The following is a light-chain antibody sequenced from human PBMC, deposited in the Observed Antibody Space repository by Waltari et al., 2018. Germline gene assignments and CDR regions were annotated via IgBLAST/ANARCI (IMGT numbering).Light chain of an antibody. Sequence: QSALTQPASVSGSPGQSITISCTGTSRDVGTYNYVLWYQQHPDKAPKLMIYEVSYRPSGVSSRFSGSKSGNTASLTISGLQAEDEADYYCSLYISSSTYWVFGGGTKLTVL. V-gene: IGLV2-14*01. CDR3: SLYISSSTYWV. CDR2: EVS. CDR1: SRDVGTYNY. J-gene: IGLJ3*02.